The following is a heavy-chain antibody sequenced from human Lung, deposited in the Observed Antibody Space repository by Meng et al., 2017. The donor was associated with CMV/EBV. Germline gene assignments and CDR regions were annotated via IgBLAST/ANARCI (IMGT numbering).Heavy chain of an antibody. V-gene: IGHV1-69*10. CDR2: INPILSMA. J-gene: IGHJ6*02. CDR3: ARDFKTRRGIFGTVSGGYYGMDA. CDR1: GGTFDNYA. Sequence: SVXVSXKAPGGTFDNYAISWVRQAPGQGLEWMGGINPILSMATYPQRFQGRVTITADTSTTTAYMELSSLRSEDTALYYCARDFKTRRGIFGTVSGGYYGMDAXGQGXTVTVSS. D-gene: IGHD3-3*01.